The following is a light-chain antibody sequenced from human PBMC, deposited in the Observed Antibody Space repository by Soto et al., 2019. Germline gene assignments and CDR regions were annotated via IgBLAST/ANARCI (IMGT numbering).Light chain of an antibody. CDR1: QSISSW. J-gene: IGKJ2*01. CDR3: QQYNSYPMYT. CDR2: DAS. V-gene: IGKV1-5*01. Sequence: DIQMTQSPSTLSASVGDRVTITCRASQSISSWLAWYQRKPGKAPKLLIYDASSLESGVPSRFSGSGSGTEFTLTISSLQPDDFATYYCQQYNSYPMYTFGQGTKVDIK.